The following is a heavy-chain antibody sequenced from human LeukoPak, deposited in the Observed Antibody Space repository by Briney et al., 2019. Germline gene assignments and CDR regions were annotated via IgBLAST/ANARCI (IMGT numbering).Heavy chain of an antibody. CDR1: GGSISSTNW. J-gene: IGHJ4*02. CDR3: ARGSTPATFDY. V-gene: IGHV4-4*02. CDR2: IYHSGST. Sequence: PSETLSLTCAVSGGSISSTNWWSWVRQPPGKGLEWIGEIYHSGSTNYNPSLKSRVTISVDKSTNQFSLKLSSVTAADTAVYYCARGSTPATFDYWGQGTLVTVS.